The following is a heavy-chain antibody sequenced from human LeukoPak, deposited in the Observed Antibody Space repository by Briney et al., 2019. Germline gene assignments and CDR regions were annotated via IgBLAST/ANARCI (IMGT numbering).Heavy chain of an antibody. J-gene: IGHJ4*02. D-gene: IGHD3-3*01. CDR3: AHFKLTIFDS. CDR1: GFSLSSTGAG. CDR2: IYWDDDK. Sequence: SGPTLVKPTETLTLTCTFSGFSLSSTGAGEGWIRQPPGKALEWLALIYWDDDKRYSPSLKSKLSIIKDTSKNQVVLTMTNVDPVDTATYYCAHFKLTIFDSWGQGNLVTVSS. V-gene: IGHV2-5*02.